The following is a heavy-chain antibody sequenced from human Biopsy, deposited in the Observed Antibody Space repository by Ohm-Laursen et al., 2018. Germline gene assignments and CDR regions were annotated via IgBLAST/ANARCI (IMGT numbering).Heavy chain of an antibody. Sequence: SDTLSLTCTVSGGSIRSYQWTWIRQPPGKGLEWIGNIYYDGITYYNPSLKSRVAMSVDTSKNQFSLRFTSVTAADTAVYYCARVAGGYAYYYGMDVWGQGTTVIVSS. J-gene: IGHJ6*02. D-gene: IGHD5-12*01. V-gene: IGHV4-59*04. CDR2: IYYDGIT. CDR1: GGSIRSYQ. CDR3: ARVAGGYAYYYGMDV.